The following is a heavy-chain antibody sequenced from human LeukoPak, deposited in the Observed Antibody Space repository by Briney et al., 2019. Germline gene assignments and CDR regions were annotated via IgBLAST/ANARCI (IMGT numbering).Heavy chain of an antibody. D-gene: IGHD6-13*01. J-gene: IGHJ6*03. Sequence: ASVKVSCKASGGTFTSYAISWVRQAPGQGLEWMGGIIPIFGTTNYAQKFQDRVTITADKSTSTAYMELSSLRSEDTAVYYCARVVGLTGYSSSWYSGYYYYMDVWGKGTTVTVSS. CDR2: IIPIFGTT. CDR1: GGTFTSYA. CDR3: ARVVGLTGYSSSWYSGYYYYMDV. V-gene: IGHV1-69*06.